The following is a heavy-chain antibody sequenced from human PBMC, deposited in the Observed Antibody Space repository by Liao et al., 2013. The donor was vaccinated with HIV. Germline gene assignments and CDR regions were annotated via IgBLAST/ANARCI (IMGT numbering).Heavy chain of an antibody. CDR2: INDSGTT. V-gene: IGHV4-34*01. D-gene: IGHD6-6*01. CDR3: ARAGSRYSSSWFFRNFFDY. Sequence: QVHLQQWGAGLLKPSETLSLTCTVYGGSFSGYYWAWIRQSPGKGLEWIGDINDSGTTNYNPSLKSRVTISPDTSKNQFSLKMTSVTAADTAVYYCARAGSRYSSSWFFRNFFDYWGQGTLVAVSS. J-gene: IGHJ4*02. CDR1: GGSFSGYY.